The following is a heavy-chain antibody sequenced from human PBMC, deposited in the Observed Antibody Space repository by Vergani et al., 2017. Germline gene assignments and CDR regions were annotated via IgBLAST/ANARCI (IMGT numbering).Heavy chain of an antibody. V-gene: IGHV3-33*06. D-gene: IGHD5-18*01. CDR2: IWYVGSNK. CDR1: GFTFSSYG. J-gene: IGHJ4*02. CDR3: AKDARWLRDSAFLDDYFDY. Sequence: QVQLVESGGGVVQPGRSLRLSCAASGFTFSSYGMHWVRQAPGKGLEWVAVIWYVGSNKSYADSVKGRFTISRDNSKNTLYLQMNSLRAEDTAVYYCAKDARWLRDSAFLDDYFDYWGQGTLVTVSS.